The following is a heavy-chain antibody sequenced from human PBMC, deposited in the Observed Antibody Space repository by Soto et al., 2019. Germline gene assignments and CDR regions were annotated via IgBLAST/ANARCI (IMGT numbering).Heavy chain of an antibody. Sequence: ESGPTLVNPTQTLTLTCTFSGFSLSTSGMCVSWIRQPPGKALEWLARIDWDDDKYYSTSLKTRLTISKDTSKNQVVLTMTNMDPVDTATYYCARSGDSSGYPNYYYYGMDVWGQGTTVTVSS. CDR1: GFSLSTSGMC. D-gene: IGHD3-22*01. J-gene: IGHJ6*02. CDR3: ARSGDSSGYPNYYYYGMDV. CDR2: IDWDDDK. V-gene: IGHV2-70*11.